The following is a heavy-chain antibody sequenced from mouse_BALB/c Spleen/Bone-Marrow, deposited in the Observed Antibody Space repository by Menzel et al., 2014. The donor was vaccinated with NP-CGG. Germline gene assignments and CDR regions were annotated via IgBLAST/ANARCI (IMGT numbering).Heavy chain of an antibody. V-gene: IGHV5-6-5*01. D-gene: IGHD1-1*01. J-gene: IGHJ1*01. Sequence: EESGGRLVTPGTPLTLTCTVSGFSLSSYYMIWVRQAPGKGLEWIGVINSGGATYYASWAKGRFTISRTSTTVDLKMTSPTTEDTATYFCARIDDGSSGRWTRLDLWGQGTLVTVSS. CDR2: INSGGAT. CDR1: GFSLSSYY. CDR3: ARIDDGSSGRWTRLDL.